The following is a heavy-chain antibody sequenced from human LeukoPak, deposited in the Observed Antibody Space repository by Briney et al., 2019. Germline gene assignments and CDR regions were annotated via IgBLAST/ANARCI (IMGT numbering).Heavy chain of an antibody. V-gene: IGHV1-2*02. Sequence: ASVKVSCKASGYTFTGYYMHWVRQAPGQGLELMGWINSNSGGTNYAQKFQGRVTMTRDTSISTAYMELSRLRSDDTAVYYCARVDTAMVSRDYYYGMDVWGQGTTVTVSS. D-gene: IGHD5-18*01. CDR1: GYTFTGYY. CDR3: ARVDTAMVSRDYYYGMDV. CDR2: INSNSGGT. J-gene: IGHJ6*02.